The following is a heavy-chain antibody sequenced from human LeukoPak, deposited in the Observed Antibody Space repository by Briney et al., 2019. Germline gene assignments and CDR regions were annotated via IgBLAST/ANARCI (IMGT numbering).Heavy chain of an antibody. D-gene: IGHD5-18*01. Sequence: SETLSLTCAVSGDSIGRGSYYWGWIRQPAGKAPEWIGRIFNTGSTSYTPSLNSLVTISVDTSNNHFSLNLRSVTAADTAVYYCARDICGYNYGCFDSWGQGTLVTVSS. CDR1: GDSIGRGSYY. V-gene: IGHV4-61*02. J-gene: IGHJ4*02. CDR3: ARDICGYNYGCFDS. CDR2: IFNTGST.